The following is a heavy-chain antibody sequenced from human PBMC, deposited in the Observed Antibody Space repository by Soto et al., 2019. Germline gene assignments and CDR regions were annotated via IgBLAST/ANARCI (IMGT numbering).Heavy chain of an antibody. D-gene: IGHD3-10*01. CDR3: HRAPQGTSPRWVL. V-gene: IGHV4-30-2*06. CDR2: IYPTGST. Sequence: SETLSLTCTVSGGSISSGGYSWSWIRQSPEKGLEWLGCIYPTGSTYYHPSLKSRVTISIDTSRNQFSLNLTSVTAADTAVYYCHRAPQGTSPRWVLWAKGNTVTVSS. CDR1: GGSISSGGYS. J-gene: IGHJ6*04.